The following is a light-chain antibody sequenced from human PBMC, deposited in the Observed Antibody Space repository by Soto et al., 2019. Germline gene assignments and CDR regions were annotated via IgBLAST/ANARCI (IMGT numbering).Light chain of an antibody. V-gene: IGKV3-11*01. CDR3: QQRSNWSLT. CDR2: DAS. J-gene: IGKJ4*01. CDR1: QSVSSY. Sequence: EIVLTQSPATLSLSPGERATLSCRASQSVSSYLAWYQQKPGQAPRLLIYDASNRATGIPARFSGSGSGTDFTLTISSLEPEECAVYYCQQRSNWSLTFGGGTKVDIK.